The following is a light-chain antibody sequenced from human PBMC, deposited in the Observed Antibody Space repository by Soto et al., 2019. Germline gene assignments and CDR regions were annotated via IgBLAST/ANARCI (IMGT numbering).Light chain of an antibody. V-gene: IGKV1-9*01. J-gene: IGKJ4*01. CDR2: GAS. CDR1: QDISNY. CDR3: QQLNSYPLT. Sequence: IQLTQSPSSLSASVGDRVTITCRASQDISNYLAWYQQKPGKAPNLLIYGASSLERGVPSRFSGSGSGTDFTLTISSLQPEDFASYYCQQLNSYPLTFGGGTNVEIK.